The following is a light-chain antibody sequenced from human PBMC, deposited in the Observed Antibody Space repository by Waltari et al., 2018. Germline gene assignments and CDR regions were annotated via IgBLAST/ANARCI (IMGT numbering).Light chain of an antibody. CDR1: SSNLGSNT. CDR2: SND. Sequence: QSVLTQPPSVSGTPGQRVTIPCSGGSSNLGSNTLNWYQQFAGTAPRLFIYSNDQRPPGVPDRFSGSKSGTSASLAISGLQSEDEADYYCTSWDGGLNGWVFGGGTKLTVL. J-gene: IGLJ3*02. V-gene: IGLV1-44*01. CDR3: TSWDGGLNGWV.